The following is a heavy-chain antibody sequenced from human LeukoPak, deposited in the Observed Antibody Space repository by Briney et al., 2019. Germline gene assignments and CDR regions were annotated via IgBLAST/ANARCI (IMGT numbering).Heavy chain of an antibody. V-gene: IGHV4-59*08. CDR1: GGSISSYY. J-gene: IGHJ6*02. Sequence: SETLSLTCTVSGGSISSYYWSWIRQPPGKGLEWIGYIYYSGSTNYNPSLKGRVTISVDTSKNQFSLKLSSVTAADTAVYYCARHRALYGMDVWGQGTTVTVSS. CDR3: ARHRALYGMDV. CDR2: IYYSGST.